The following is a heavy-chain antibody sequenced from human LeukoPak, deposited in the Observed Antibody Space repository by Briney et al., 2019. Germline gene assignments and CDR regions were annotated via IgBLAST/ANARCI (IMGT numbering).Heavy chain of an antibody. Sequence: SVTVSFTASGGTFSRFTISWVRQAPGQGFEWMGGITPIFGTANFAQKFQGRVSITADGSTSTAFMELSSLRSEDTAVYYCAREWGLESSGYYYAYWGQGALVTVSS. V-gene: IGHV1-69*13. J-gene: IGHJ4*02. CDR2: ITPIFGTA. CDR3: AREWGLESSGYYYAY. D-gene: IGHD3-22*01. CDR1: GGTFSRFT.